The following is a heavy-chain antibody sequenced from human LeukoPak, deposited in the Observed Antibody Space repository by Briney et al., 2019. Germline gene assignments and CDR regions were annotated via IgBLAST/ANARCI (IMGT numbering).Heavy chain of an antibody. J-gene: IGHJ4*02. V-gene: IGHV1-69*06. CDR1: GGTFSSYA. Sequence: ASVKVSCKASGGTFSSYAISWVRQAPGQGLEWMGGIIPRFGTTNYAQKFQGRVTITADKSTSTAYMELSSLRSEDTAVYYCARLYCSGGSCYSSRGIFDYWGQGTLVTVSS. D-gene: IGHD2-15*01. CDR3: ARLYCSGGSCYSSRGIFDY. CDR2: IIPRFGTT.